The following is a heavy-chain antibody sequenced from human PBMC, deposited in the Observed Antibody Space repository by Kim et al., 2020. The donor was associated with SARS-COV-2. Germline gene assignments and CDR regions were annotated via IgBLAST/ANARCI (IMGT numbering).Heavy chain of an antibody. Sequence: ASVKVSCKASGYTFTSYAMQWVRQAPGQRLEWMGWINAGNGNTKYSQKFQGRVTITRDTSASTAYMELSSLRSEDTAVYYCARDSYYDIFRYYYYYMDVWGTGTTATVSS. V-gene: IGHV1-3*01. CDR3: ARDSYYDIFRYYYYYMDV. D-gene: IGHD3-9*01. CDR2: INAGNGNT. J-gene: IGHJ6*03. CDR1: GYTFTSYA.